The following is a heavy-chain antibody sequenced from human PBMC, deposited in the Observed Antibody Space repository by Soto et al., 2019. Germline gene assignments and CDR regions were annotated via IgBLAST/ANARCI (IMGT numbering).Heavy chain of an antibody. V-gene: IGHV3-30-3*01. D-gene: IGHD3-9*01. Sequence: QVQLVESGGGVVQPGRSLRLSCAASGFTFSSYAMHWVRQAPGKGLEWVAVISYDGSNKYYADSVKGRFTISRDNSKNTLYLQMNSLRAEDTAVYYCARDVAWLWGQGTLVTVSS. J-gene: IGHJ4*02. CDR2: ISYDGSNK. CDR3: ARDVAWL. CDR1: GFTFSSYA.